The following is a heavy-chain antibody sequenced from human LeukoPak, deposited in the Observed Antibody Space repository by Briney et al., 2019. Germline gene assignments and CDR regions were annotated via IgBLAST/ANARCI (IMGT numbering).Heavy chain of an antibody. Sequence: SETLSLTCAVYGGSFSGYYWSWIRQPPGKGLEWIGEINHSGSTNYNPSLKSRVTLSVDTSKNQFSLKLSSVTAADTAVYYCARVPGNYYDSSGNFDYWGQGTLVTVSS. CDR1: GGSFSGYY. J-gene: IGHJ4*02. CDR2: INHSGST. CDR3: ARVPGNYYDSSGNFDY. D-gene: IGHD3-22*01. V-gene: IGHV4-34*01.